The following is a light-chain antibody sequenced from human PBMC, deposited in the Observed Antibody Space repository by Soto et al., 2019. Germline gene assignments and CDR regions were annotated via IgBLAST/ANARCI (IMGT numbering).Light chain of an antibody. CDR2: DAS. J-gene: IGKJ5*01. Sequence: EIVLTQSPATLSLSPGERATLSCRASQNVSSYLAWYQQKLGQAPRLLIYDASNRATGIPARFSGSGSGTDFTLTISSLEPEDFAVYYCQQRSNWPPITFGQGTRLEIK. CDR3: QQRSNWPPIT. CDR1: QNVSSY. V-gene: IGKV3-11*01.